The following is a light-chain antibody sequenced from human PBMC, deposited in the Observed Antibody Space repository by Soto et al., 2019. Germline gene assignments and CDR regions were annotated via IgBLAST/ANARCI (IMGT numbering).Light chain of an antibody. J-gene: IGLJ2*01. CDR3: QSYDSSLSGVV. V-gene: IGLV1-40*01. CDR1: SSNIGAGYD. Sequence: QAVVTQPPSVSGAPGQRVTISCTGSSSNIGAGYDIHWYQQVPGTAPKLLIYGINNRPSGVPDRFSGSKSGTSASLAITGLQAEDEADYYCQSYDSSLSGVVFGGGTKVTVL. CDR2: GIN.